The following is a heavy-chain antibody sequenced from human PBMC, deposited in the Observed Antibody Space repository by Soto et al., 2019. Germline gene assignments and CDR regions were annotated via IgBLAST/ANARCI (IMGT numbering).Heavy chain of an antibody. CDR1: GFTFSGYA. CDR3: AKVFAVASQHYYAMAV. V-gene: IGHV3-23*01. Sequence: PGGSLGLSCAVSGFTFSGYAMSWVRQAPGKGLEWVSAISGNGGSTYYVDSVKGRFTISRDNSKNTLYLQMNSLRAEDTAIYYCAKVFAVASQHYYAMAVCGQGTTATVSS. J-gene: IGHJ6*02. D-gene: IGHD2-21*01. CDR2: ISGNGGST.